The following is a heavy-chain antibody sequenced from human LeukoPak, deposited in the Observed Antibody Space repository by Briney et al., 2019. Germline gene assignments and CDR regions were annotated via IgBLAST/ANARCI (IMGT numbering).Heavy chain of an antibody. V-gene: IGHV4-39*01. Sequence: SETLSLTCTVSGASIRGSSYYWGWTRQPPGKGLEWIGSIYYSGSTYYNPSLKSRVSISVETSKNQFSLKVRSVTAADTAVYYCARLWFGEFLDYWGQGTLVTVSS. CDR1: GASIRGSSYY. CDR3: ARLWFGEFLDY. J-gene: IGHJ4*02. D-gene: IGHD3-10*01. CDR2: IYYSGST.